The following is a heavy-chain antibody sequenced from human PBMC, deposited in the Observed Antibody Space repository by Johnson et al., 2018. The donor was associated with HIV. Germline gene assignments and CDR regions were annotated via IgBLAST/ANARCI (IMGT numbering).Heavy chain of an antibody. Sequence: QVQLVESGGGVVQPGRSLRLSCAASGFTFSSYAMHWVRQAPGKGLEWVAVIWYDGSNEYYADSVKGRFTISRDNSKNTVFLQMNRLRAEDTAVYYCARELSGDAFDIWGQGTMVTVSS. D-gene: IGHD1-26*01. J-gene: IGHJ3*02. V-gene: IGHV3-30*04. CDR2: IWYDGSNE. CDR3: ARELSGDAFDI. CDR1: GFTFSSYA.